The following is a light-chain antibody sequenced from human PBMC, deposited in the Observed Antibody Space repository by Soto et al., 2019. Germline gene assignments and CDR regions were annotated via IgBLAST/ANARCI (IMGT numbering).Light chain of an antibody. V-gene: IGKV3-15*01. J-gene: IGKJ1*01. Sequence: EIVMTQSPATLSVSPAERGTVSCGARQRVSRNLDWYQQKPRQAPRLLIYDASTRATGIPDRFSGSGSETEFTLTISSLQSEDYAIYYCQQYNNWPPWTFGQGTKVDI. CDR3: QQYNNWPPWT. CDR2: DAS. CDR1: QRVSRN.